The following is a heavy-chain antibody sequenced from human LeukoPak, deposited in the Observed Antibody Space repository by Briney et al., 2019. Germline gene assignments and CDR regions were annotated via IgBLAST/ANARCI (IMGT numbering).Heavy chain of an antibody. V-gene: IGHV3-23*01. Sequence: PGGSLRPSCAASGFTFSSYAMSWVRQAPGKGLEWVSAISGSGGSTYYADSVKGRFTLSRDNSKNTLYLHMNSLRAEDTAVYYCARDTYYYDSSGYRHNDAFDIWGQGTMVTVSS. J-gene: IGHJ3*02. CDR3: ARDTYYYDSSGYRHNDAFDI. D-gene: IGHD3-22*01. CDR2: ISGSGGST. CDR1: GFTFSSYA.